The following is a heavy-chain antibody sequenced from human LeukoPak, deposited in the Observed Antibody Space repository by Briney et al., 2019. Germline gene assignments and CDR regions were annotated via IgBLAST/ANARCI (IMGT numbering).Heavy chain of an antibody. V-gene: IGHV3-21*01. D-gene: IGHD5-24*01. CDR2: ISSSSSYI. Sequence: GGSLRLSCAASGFTFSSYSMNWVRQAPGKGLEWVSSISSSSSYIYYADSVKGRFTISRDNAKNSLYLQMNSLRAEDTAVYYCARSRDGYTSHFDYWGQGTLVTVSS. CDR1: GFTFSSYS. J-gene: IGHJ4*02. CDR3: ARSRDGYTSHFDY.